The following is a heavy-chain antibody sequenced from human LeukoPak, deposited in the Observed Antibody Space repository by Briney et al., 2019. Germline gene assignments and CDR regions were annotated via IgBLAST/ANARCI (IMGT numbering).Heavy chain of an antibody. J-gene: IGHJ5*02. Sequence: PGGSLRLSCVAYGFTFSDYSMSWIRQAPGKGLEWVSYISSSGRTRYYADSLKGRLTISRDNGKNSLHLQMNSLRAEDTAVYYCARDIDRYEDDRSGYPRPWFDPWGQGTLVTVSS. V-gene: IGHV3-11*01. CDR2: ISSSGRTR. CDR1: GFTFSDYS. D-gene: IGHD3-22*01. CDR3: ARDIDRYEDDRSGYPRPWFDP.